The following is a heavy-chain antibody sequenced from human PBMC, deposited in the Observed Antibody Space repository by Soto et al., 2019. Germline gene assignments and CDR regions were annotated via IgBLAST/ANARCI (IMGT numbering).Heavy chain of an antibody. CDR3: ARGVDILTGRYFDY. CDR2: IYNTGSA. Sequence: TLSLTCSVSGDSISSGVNFWSWIRQHPGKGLEWIGHIYNTGSAYFNPSLKSRAVISVDTPKNPFSLSLRSLTAADTAVYYCARGVDILTGRYFDYWGPGTLVTVSS. J-gene: IGHJ4*02. D-gene: IGHD3-9*01. V-gene: IGHV4-31*03. CDR1: GDSISSGVNF.